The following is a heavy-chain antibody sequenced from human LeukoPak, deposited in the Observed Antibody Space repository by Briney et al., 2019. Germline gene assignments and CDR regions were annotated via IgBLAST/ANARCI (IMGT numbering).Heavy chain of an antibody. CDR1: AGSISGHW. Sequence: SETLSLTCAVSAGSISGHWWSWIRQPAGKGLEWIGRIYASGSTNSNPSLKSRITMSVDTSKNQFSLKLSSVTAADTAVYYCARHEDDILTGYPFDYWGQGTLVTVSS. V-gene: IGHV4-4*07. J-gene: IGHJ4*02. CDR3: ARHEDDILTGYPFDY. D-gene: IGHD3-9*01. CDR2: IYASGST.